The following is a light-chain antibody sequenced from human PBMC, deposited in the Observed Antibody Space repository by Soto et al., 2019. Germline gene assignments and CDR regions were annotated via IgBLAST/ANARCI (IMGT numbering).Light chain of an antibody. V-gene: IGKV3-20*01. J-gene: IGKJ2*01. Sequence: EIVLTQSPGTLSLSPGERATLSCRASQSVSSSYLAWYQQKPGQAPRLLIYGASGRATGIPDRFSGSGSGTDFTLTISRLEPEDFAVSYSQQSGSSPPYTFGQGTKLEIK. CDR2: GAS. CDR1: QSVSSSY. CDR3: QQSGSSPPYT.